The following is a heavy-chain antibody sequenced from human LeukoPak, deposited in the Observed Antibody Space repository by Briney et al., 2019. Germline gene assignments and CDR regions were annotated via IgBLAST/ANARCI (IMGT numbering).Heavy chain of an antibody. CDR2: IKSKTDGGTT. J-gene: IGHJ4*02. CDR3: TTDDYYDSSGYYLPIDY. Sequence: GGSLRLSCAASGFTFSSYAMSWVRQGPGKGLEWVGRIKSKTDGGTTDYAAPVKGRFTISRDDSKNTLYLQMNSLKTEDTAVYYCTTDDYYDSSGYYLPIDYWGQGTLVTVSS. CDR1: GFTFSSYA. V-gene: IGHV3-15*01. D-gene: IGHD3-22*01.